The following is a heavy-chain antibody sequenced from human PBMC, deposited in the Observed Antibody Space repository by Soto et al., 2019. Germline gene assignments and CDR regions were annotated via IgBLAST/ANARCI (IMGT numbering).Heavy chain of an antibody. V-gene: IGHV3-30*18. Sequence: GGSLRLSCAASGFTFSSYGMHWVRQAPGKGLEWVAVISYDGSNKYYADSVKGRFTISRDNSKNTLYLQMNSLRAEDTAVYYCAKGHGGSSTSRGLHWGQGTLVTVSS. CDR1: GFTFSSYG. J-gene: IGHJ4*02. CDR3: AKGHGGSSTSRGLH. D-gene: IGHD2-2*01. CDR2: ISYDGSNK.